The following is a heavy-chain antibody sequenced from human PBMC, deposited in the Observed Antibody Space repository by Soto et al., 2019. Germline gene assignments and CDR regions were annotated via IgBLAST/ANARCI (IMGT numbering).Heavy chain of an antibody. Sequence: GASVKVSCKASGYTFTSYAMHWVRQAPGQRLEWMGRINAGNGNIKYSEKFQDRVTITTDTSANTAYMDLSSLRSEATAVYYCAREYCTTTSCYSYFQHWGQGTLVTVSS. J-gene: IGHJ1*01. D-gene: IGHD2-2*01. CDR2: INAGNGNI. V-gene: IGHV1-3*01. CDR1: GYTFTSYA. CDR3: AREYCTTTSCYSYFQH.